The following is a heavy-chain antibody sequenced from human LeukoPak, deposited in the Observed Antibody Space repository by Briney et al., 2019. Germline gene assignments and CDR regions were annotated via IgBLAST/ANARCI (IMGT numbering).Heavy chain of an antibody. CDR3: AKGAWDSSGYCRDLDY. J-gene: IGHJ4*02. D-gene: IGHD3-22*01. CDR2: ISGSGGST. V-gene: IGHV3-23*01. Sequence: TGGSLRLSCAASGFTFSSHAMSWVRQAPGKGLEWVAAISGSGGSTYYADSVKGRFTISGDNYKNTLYVQMNSLRAEDTAVYYCAKGAWDSSGYCRDLDYRGQGTLVTVSS. CDR1: GFTFSSHA.